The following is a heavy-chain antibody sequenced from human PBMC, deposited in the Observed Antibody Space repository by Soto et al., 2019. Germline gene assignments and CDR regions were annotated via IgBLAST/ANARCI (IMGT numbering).Heavy chain of an antibody. CDR3: ARAGDYGSGIADY. CDR1: GFAFSSYD. Sequence: GESLKISCAASGFAFSSYDMHWVRQATGKGLEWVSAIGIAGDTYYAGSVKGRFTISRENAKNLLYLQMNSLGAGDTAVYYCARAGDYGSGIADYWAQGTLVTVSS. V-gene: IGHV3-13*01. J-gene: IGHJ4*02. CDR2: IGIAGDT. D-gene: IGHD3-10*01.